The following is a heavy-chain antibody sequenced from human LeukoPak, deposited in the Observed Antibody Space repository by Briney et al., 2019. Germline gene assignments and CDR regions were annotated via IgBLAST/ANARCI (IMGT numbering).Heavy chain of an antibody. CDR3: AKRSGYTTGWYFDF. CDR2: ISGSGDNT. Sequence: GGSLNLSCAASGFSFSSYAMSWVRQAAGKWLEWVSSISGSGDNTYYAESVKGRFTISRDNSTTSLFLKRNSLKAEATDVCARAKRSGYTTGWYFDFWGQGTLVTVSS. D-gene: IGHD6-19*01. CDR1: GFSFSSYA. J-gene: IGHJ4*02. V-gene: IGHV3-23*01.